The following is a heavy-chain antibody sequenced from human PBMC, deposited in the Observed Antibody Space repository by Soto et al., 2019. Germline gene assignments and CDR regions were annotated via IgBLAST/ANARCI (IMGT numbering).Heavy chain of an antibody. Sequence: QVQLQQWGAGLLKPSETLSLTCAVYGGSFSGYYWTWIRQPPGTGLEWIGEINHSGSTNYNPSLKSPVTISVDTSTNQFSLKLTSVTAADTAVYYWARDKITGLFDYWGQGTLVTVSS. J-gene: IGHJ4*02. CDR1: GGSFSGYY. V-gene: IGHV4-34*01. D-gene: IGHD2-8*02. CDR2: INHSGST. CDR3: ARDKITGLFDY.